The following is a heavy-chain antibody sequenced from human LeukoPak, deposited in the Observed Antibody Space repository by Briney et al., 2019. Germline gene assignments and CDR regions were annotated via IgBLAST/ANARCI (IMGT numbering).Heavy chain of an antibody. Sequence: SETLSLTCAVYGGSLSTYYWSWIRQPPGKGLEWIGDIYHTGSTTYSPSLKSRVTISVDTSKKQFSLSLTSVTAADTAVYYCVRDPKYPQLWTFDYWGQGILVTVSS. CDR2: IYHTGST. CDR1: GGSLSTYY. J-gene: IGHJ4*02. D-gene: IGHD5-18*01. V-gene: IGHV4-34*01. CDR3: VRDPKYPQLWTFDY.